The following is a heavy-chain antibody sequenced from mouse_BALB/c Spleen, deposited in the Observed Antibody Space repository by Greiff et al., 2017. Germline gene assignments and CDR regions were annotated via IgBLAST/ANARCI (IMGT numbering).Heavy chain of an antibody. J-gene: IGHJ4*01. CDR1: GFSLTGYG. CDR2: IWGDGST. V-gene: IGHV2-6-7*01. D-gene: IGHD1-1*01. Sequence: VKLVESGPGLVAPSQSLSITCTVSGFSLTGYGVNWVRQPPGKGLEWLGMIWGDGSTDYNSALKSRLSISKDNSKSQVFLKMNSLQTDDTARYYCARDAVYYGSSYDAMDYWGQGASVTVSS. CDR3: ARDAVYYGSSYDAMDY.